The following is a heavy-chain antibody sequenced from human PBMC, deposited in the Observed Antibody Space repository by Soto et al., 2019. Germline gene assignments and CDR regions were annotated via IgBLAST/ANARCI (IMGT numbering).Heavy chain of an antibody. V-gene: IGHV3-30*18. D-gene: IGHD6-13*01. CDR3: AKDMAAAGTGEDGFDV. Sequence: PGGSLRLSCAASGFTFNEYGVHWVRQAPDKGLEWVAVISYDGSKKFYADSVKGRFTTSRDNSKNMVYLQVNSLRAEDTATYFCAKDMAAAGTGEDGFDVWGQGTMVTVSS. CDR1: GFTFNEYG. J-gene: IGHJ3*01. CDR2: ISYDGSKK.